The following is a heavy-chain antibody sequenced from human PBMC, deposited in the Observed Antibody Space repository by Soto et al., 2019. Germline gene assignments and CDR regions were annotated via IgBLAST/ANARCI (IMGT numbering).Heavy chain of an antibody. J-gene: IGHJ6*02. CDR3: AKLPHRGYYDSSGYYFLMDV. V-gene: IGHV3-23*01. CDR1: GFTFSSYA. Sequence: PGGSVRLSCAASGFTFSSYAMSWVRQAPGKGLEWVSAISGSGGSTYYADSVKGRFTISRDNSKNTLYLQMNSLRAEDTAVYYCAKLPHRGYYDSSGYYFLMDVWGQGTTVTVSS. CDR2: ISGSGGST. D-gene: IGHD3-22*01.